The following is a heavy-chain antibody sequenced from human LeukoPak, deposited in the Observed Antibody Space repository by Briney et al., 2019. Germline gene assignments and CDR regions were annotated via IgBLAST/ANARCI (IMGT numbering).Heavy chain of an antibody. D-gene: IGHD4-17*01. V-gene: IGHV1-69*06. CDR2: VFPIFGTA. CDR1: GGTFSSYA. CDR3: ARISIGVYGDYYYGMDV. J-gene: IGHJ6*04. Sequence: SVKVSCKASGGTFSSYAISWVRQAPGQGLEWMGGVFPIFGTASYAQKFQGRVTITADKSTSTAYMQLSSLRSEDTAVYYCARISIGVYGDYYYGMDVWGKGTTVTVSP.